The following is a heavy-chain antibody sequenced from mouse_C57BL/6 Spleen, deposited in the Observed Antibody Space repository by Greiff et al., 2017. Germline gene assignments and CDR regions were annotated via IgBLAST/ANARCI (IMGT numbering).Heavy chain of an antibody. V-gene: IGHV1-80*01. CDR3: ARGGDYAYAIDY. CDR1: GYAFSSYW. J-gene: IGHJ4*01. D-gene: IGHD2-4*01. Sequence: QVQLQQSGAELVKPGASVKISCKASGYAFSSYWMNWVKQRPGKGLEWIGQIYPGDGDTNYNGKFKGKATLTADKSSSTAYMQLSSLTSEDSAVYLCARGGDYAYAIDYWGQGTSVTVSS. CDR2: IYPGDGDT.